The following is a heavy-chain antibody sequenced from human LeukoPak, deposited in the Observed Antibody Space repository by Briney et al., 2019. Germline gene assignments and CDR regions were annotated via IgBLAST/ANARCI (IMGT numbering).Heavy chain of an antibody. CDR1: GFTFSNFA. V-gene: IGHV3-23*01. Sequence: GGSPRLSCAASGFTFSNFAMTWVRQAPGKGLEWVSVISASGGNTYYADSVKGRFTISRDNSRNTLYLQMNSLRAEDTAVYYCAKLAGRTNYYMDVWGKGTTVTVSS. CDR3: AKLAGRTNYYMDV. J-gene: IGHJ6*03. CDR2: ISASGGNT. D-gene: IGHD1/OR15-1a*01.